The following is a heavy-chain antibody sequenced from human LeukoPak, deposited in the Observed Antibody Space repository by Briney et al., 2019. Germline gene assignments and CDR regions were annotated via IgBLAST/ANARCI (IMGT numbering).Heavy chain of an antibody. CDR3: ARTARVFDY. J-gene: IGHJ4*02. Sequence: PSETLSLTCNVTGCSTSIYYLSWIRQPPGKGLECIGYTSYSGSTDYSPSLKSRVTISLDTSKNQFSLRLTSVTAADTAVYYCARTARVFDYWGPGILVTVSS. D-gene: IGHD2-21*02. CDR2: TSYSGST. V-gene: IGHV4-59*01. CDR1: GCSTSIYY.